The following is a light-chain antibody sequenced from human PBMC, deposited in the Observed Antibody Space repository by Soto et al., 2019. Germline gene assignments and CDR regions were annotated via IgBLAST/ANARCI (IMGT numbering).Light chain of an antibody. V-gene: IGKV1-5*01. CDR1: QIISTW. J-gene: IGKJ4*01. CDR2: DAS. Sequence: DIQVTQSPSTLSASVGDRVTITCRASQIISTWLAWYQQKPGKAPKVLLYDASTLESGVPSRFSGSGSGTEFTLTISSLQPEDFATYYCQQGHSFPLTFGGGTKVDIK. CDR3: QQGHSFPLT.